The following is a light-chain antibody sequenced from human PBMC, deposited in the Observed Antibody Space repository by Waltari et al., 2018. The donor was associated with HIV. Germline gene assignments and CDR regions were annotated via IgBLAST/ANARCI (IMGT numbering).Light chain of an antibody. V-gene: IGLV2-23*02. Sequence: QSALTQPASVSGSPGQSITISCTGTSSDVGGYNYVSWYQQHPGNAPKRMIYDVSKRPSGVSKRFSGSKSGNTASLTISGLQAEDEADYYCCSYVRSSTFAVFGGGTKLTVL. CDR1: SSDVGGYNY. J-gene: IGLJ2*01. CDR2: DVS. CDR3: CSYVRSSTFAV.